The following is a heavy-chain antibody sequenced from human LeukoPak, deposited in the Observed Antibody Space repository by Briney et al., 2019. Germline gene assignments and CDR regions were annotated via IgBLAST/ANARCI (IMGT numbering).Heavy chain of an antibody. D-gene: IGHD3-16*02. CDR2: VNPNSGGT. CDR3: ARALILGDYVWGSYLYYFDY. V-gene: IGHV1-2*02. J-gene: IGHJ4*02. CDR1: GYTFTGHY. Sequence: VASVKVSCKASGYTFTGHYMHWVRQAPGQGLEWMGWVNPNSGGTNYAPKFQGRVTMTRDTSISTVYMELSRLRSDDTAVYYCARALILGDYVWGSYLYYFDYWGQGTLVTVSS.